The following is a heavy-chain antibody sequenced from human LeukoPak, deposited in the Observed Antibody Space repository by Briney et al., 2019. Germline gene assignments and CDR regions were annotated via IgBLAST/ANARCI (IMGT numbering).Heavy chain of an antibody. CDR1: GFTFSRYW. Sequence: GGSLRLSCAASGFTFSRYWMHWVRQAPGKGLVWVSRISGDGSVTNYADSVKGRFTISRDNAQNTQFLPITRLRAEDTAVYYCARYSSSSGGPSYYLDYWGHGTLVTVSS. CDR2: ISGDGSVT. D-gene: IGHD6-6*01. J-gene: IGHJ4*01. CDR3: ARYSSSSGGPSYYLDY. V-gene: IGHV3-74*01.